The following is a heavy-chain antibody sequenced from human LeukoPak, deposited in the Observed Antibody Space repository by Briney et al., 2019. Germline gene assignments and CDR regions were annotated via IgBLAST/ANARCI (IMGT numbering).Heavy chain of an antibody. V-gene: IGHV3-7*01. D-gene: IGHD1-1*01. CDR1: GFTFSSYW. Sequence: PGGSLRLSCAASGFTFSSYWMSWVRQARGKGLEWVANIKQDESEKYYVDSLKGRFAISRDNAKNSLYLQMNSLRAEDTAVYYCARDKIEGPTKLDYWGQGILVTVSS. J-gene: IGHJ4*02. CDR2: IKQDESEK. CDR3: ARDKIEGPTKLDY.